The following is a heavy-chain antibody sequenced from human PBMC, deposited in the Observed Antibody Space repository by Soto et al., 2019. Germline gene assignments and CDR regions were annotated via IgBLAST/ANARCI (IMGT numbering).Heavy chain of an antibody. J-gene: IGHJ4*02. CDR3: ARDQLDHYDSSGYYFGY. CDR2: IWYDGSNK. Sequence: GGSLRPSCAASGFTFSSYAMHWVRQAPGKGLEWVAVIWYDGSNKYYADSVKGRFTISRDNSKNTLYLQMNSLRAEDTAVYYCARDQLDHYDSSGYYFGYWGQGTLVTVSS. V-gene: IGHV3-33*01. D-gene: IGHD3-22*01. CDR1: GFTFSSYA.